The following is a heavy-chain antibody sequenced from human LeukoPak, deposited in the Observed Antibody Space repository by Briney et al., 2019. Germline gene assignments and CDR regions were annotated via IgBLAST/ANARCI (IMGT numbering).Heavy chain of an antibody. CDR2: INPNSGGT. J-gene: IGHJ3*02. CDR3: ATLVGTSDAFDI. Sequence: ASVTVSCKASGYTFTGYYMHWVRQAPGQGLEWMGRINPNSGGTNYAQTFQGRVTMTRDTSISTAYMELSSLRSDDTAVYYCATLVGTSDAFDIWSQGTMVTVSA. CDR1: GYTFTGYY. V-gene: IGHV1-2*06. D-gene: IGHD1-26*01.